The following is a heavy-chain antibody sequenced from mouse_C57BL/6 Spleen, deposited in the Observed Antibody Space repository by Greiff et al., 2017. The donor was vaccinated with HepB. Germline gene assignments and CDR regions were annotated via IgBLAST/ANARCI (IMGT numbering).Heavy chain of an antibody. Sequence: EVKLLESGPGLVKPSQSLSLTCSVTGYSITSGYYWNWIRQFPGNKLEWMGYISYDGSNNYNPSLKNRISITRDTSKNQFFLKLNSVTTEDTATYYCARGARTPRVDYWGQGTTLTVSS. CDR1: GYSITSGYY. J-gene: IGHJ2*01. CDR3: ARGARTPRVDY. V-gene: IGHV3-6*01. CDR2: ISYDGSN.